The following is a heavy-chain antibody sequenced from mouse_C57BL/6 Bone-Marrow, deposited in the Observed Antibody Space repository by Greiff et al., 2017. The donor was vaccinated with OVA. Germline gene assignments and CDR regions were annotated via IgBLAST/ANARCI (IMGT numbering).Heavy chain of an antibody. CDR3: TTREGGSDY. CDR1: GFNIKDDY. J-gene: IGHJ2*01. Sequence: VQLQQSGAELVRPGASVKLSCTASGFNIKDDYMHWVKQRPEQGLEWIGWIDPENGATEYASKFQGKATITADTSSNTAYLQLSSLTSEDTAVYYCTTREGGSDYWGQGTTLTVSA. V-gene: IGHV14-4*01. CDR2: IDPENGAT.